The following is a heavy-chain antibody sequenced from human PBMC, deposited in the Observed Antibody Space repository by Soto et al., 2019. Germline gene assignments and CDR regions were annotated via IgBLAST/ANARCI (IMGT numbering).Heavy chain of an antibody. D-gene: IGHD2-2*01. V-gene: IGHV3-30*18. CDR3: AKEGLQSVPAALYYYYYYGMDV. Sequence: QVQLVESGGGVVQPGRSLRLSCAASGFTFSSYGMHWVRQAPGKGLEWVAVISYDGSNKYYADSVKGRFTISRDNSKKTLYLQMNSLRAEDTAVYYCAKEGLQSVPAALYYYYYYGMDVWGQGTTVTVSS. J-gene: IGHJ6*02. CDR2: ISYDGSNK. CDR1: GFTFSSYG.